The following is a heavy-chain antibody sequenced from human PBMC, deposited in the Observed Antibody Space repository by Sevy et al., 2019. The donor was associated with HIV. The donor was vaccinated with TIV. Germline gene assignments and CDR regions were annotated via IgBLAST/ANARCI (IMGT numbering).Heavy chain of an antibody. D-gene: IGHD2-15*01. CDR3: ARVGYCSGGSSYPKGYFDY. CDR1: GFTFSSYW. V-gene: IGHV3-7*03. Sequence: GGSLRLSCAASGFTFSSYWMSWVRQAPGKGLEWVANIRQDGSEKYYVDSVKGRFTISRDNAKNSLYLQMNSLRAEDTAVYYCARVGYCSGGSSYPKGYFDYWGQGTLVTVSS. CDR2: IRQDGSEK. J-gene: IGHJ4*01.